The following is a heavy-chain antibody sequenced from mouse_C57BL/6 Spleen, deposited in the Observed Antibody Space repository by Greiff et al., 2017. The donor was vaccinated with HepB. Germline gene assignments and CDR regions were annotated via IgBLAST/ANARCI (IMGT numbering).Heavy chain of an antibody. V-gene: IGHV5-4*03. CDR1: GFTFSSYA. D-gene: IGHD1-1*01. J-gene: IGHJ1*03. Sequence: EVKLMESGGGLVKPGGSLKLSCAASGFTFSSYAMSWVRQTPEKRLEWVATISDGGSYTYYPDNVKGRFTISRDNAKNNLYLQMSHLKSEDTAMYYCARARYYGSSHWYFDVWGTGTTVTVAS. CDR3: ARARYYGSSHWYFDV. CDR2: ISDGGSYT.